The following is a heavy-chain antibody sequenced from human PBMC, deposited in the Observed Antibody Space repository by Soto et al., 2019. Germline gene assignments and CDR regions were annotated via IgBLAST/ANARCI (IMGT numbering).Heavy chain of an antibody. CDR3: VRPLPSGRNYGLDV. J-gene: IGHJ6*02. Sequence: RRLSCAASGLTVSNAYMAWVRQAPGMGLEWVSVIYDNGTTYYADSVKGRFTISRDTSTNTLSLQMDSLRAEDTAVYYCVRPLPSGRNYGLDVWGQGTTVTVSS. D-gene: IGHD3-10*01. CDR1: GLTVSNAY. CDR2: IYDNGTT. V-gene: IGHV3-53*01.